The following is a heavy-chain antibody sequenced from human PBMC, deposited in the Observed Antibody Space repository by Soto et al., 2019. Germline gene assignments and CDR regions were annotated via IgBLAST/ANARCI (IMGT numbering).Heavy chain of an antibody. CDR2: INSDGGST. CDR1: GFNFSTYW. D-gene: IGHD3-10*02. V-gene: IGHV3-74*01. Sequence: EVQLVESGGGLAQPGGSLRLSCVASGFNFSTYWMHWVRQAPGKGLVWVSRINSDGGSTAYADSVRGRFTISRDNAKSTLYLQMNSLRAEDTAVYYCARVRVPMSANDYWGQGTLVTVSS. J-gene: IGHJ4*02. CDR3: ARVRVPMSANDY.